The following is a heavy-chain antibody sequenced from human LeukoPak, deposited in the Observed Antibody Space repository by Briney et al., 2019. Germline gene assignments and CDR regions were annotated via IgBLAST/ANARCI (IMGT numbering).Heavy chain of an antibody. CDR2: ISGSGGST. V-gene: IGHV3-23*01. Sequence: GGSLRLSCAASGFTFNRYAMNWVRQAPGKGLEWVSAISGSGGSTYYADSVQGRFTISRDNSKNTLYLQMNSLRAEDTAVYYCANSAIYGDLRSLDYWGQGTLVTVSS. CDR3: ANSAIYGDLRSLDY. D-gene: IGHD4-17*01. CDR1: GFTFNRYA. J-gene: IGHJ4*02.